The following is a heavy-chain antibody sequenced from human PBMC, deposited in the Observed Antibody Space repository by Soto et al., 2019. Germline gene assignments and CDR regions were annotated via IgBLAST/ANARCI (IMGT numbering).Heavy chain of an antibody. Sequence: SETLSLTCNVSGGSISSISNFWGWIRQPPGEGLEWIGSIYYSGTTYYNPCLKSRVTISVDTSKNQFPLKLTSVTAAHTAVYYCATHELGGTYVYTLYPCGQGTLVTVSS. V-gene: IGHV4-39*01. J-gene: IGHJ5*02. D-gene: IGHD1-26*01. CDR2: IYYSGTT. CDR1: GGSISSISNF. CDR3: ATHELGGTYVYTLYP.